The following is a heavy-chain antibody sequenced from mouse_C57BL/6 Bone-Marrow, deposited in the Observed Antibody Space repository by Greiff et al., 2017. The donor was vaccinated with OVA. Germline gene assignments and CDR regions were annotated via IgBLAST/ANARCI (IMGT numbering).Heavy chain of an antibody. CDR3: AREGAYYGSSVAWFAY. CDR1: GYTFTSYW. V-gene: IGHV1-64*01. Sequence: QVQLQQPGAELVKPGASVKLSCKASGYTFTSYWMHWVKQRPGQGLEWIGMIHPNSGSTNYNEKFKSKATLTVDKSSSTAYMQLSSLTSEDSAVYFCAREGAYYGSSVAWFAYWGQGTLVTVSA. J-gene: IGHJ3*01. D-gene: IGHD1-1*01. CDR2: IHPNSGST.